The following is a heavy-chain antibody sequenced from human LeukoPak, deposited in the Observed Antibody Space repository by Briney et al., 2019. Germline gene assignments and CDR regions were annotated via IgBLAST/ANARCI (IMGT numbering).Heavy chain of an antibody. J-gene: IGHJ4*02. Sequence: GGSLRLSCAASGFTFSNYAMHWVRQAPGKGLEWVAVISYDRSNKYYADSVKGRFTISRDNSKNTVYLQMNSLRAEDTAVYYCARDPRRSSQTGYFDYWGQGTLVTVSS. CDR3: ARDPRRSSQTGYFDY. CDR2: ISYDRSNK. D-gene: IGHD6-13*01. CDR1: GFTFSNYA. V-gene: IGHV3-30*04.